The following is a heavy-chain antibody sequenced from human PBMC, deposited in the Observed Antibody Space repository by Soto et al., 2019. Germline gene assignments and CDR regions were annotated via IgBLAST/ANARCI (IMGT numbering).Heavy chain of an antibody. Sequence: ASVKVSCKASGYTFTSYAMHWVRQAPGQRLEWMGWINAGNGNTKYSQKFQGRVTITRGTSASTAYMELSSLRSEDTAVYYCARWYRSGWYVGYFDYCGQGPLVTVSS. J-gene: IGHJ4*02. D-gene: IGHD6-19*01. CDR2: INAGNGNT. CDR3: ARWYRSGWYVGYFDY. CDR1: GYTFTSYA. V-gene: IGHV1-3*01.